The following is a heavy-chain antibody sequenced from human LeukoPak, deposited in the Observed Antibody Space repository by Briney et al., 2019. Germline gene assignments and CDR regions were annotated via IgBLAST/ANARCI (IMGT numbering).Heavy chain of an antibody. CDR2: INSDGSTT. Sequence: PGGSLRLSCAASGFTFSSYAMSWVRQAPGKGLVWVSRINSDGSTTNYADSVKGRFTISRDNAKNTLYLQMNSLRAEDTAVYYCARGGLYSYTYYFDYWGQGTLVTISS. CDR3: ARGGLYSYTYYFDY. D-gene: IGHD5-18*01. CDR1: GFTFSSYA. J-gene: IGHJ4*02. V-gene: IGHV3-74*01.